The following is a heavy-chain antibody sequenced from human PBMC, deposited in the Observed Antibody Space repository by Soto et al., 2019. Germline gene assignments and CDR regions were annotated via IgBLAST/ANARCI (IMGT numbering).Heavy chain of an antibody. CDR2: ISGSGDRT. CDR1: GFTFSSHP. Sequence: EVQLLESGGGFVQPGGSLRLSCAASGFTFSSHPMSWVRQAPGKGLEWVSGISGSGDRTYYGDSVKGRFTISKDISKNSLSLQLDSLRVEDTAVYFCAKDDAGNPSTEPYWGQGTLVTVSS. CDR3: AKDDAGNPSTEPY. D-gene: IGHD6-13*01. V-gene: IGHV3-23*01. J-gene: IGHJ4*02.